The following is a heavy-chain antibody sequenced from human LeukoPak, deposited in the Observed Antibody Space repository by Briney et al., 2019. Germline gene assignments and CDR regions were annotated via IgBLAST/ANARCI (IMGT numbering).Heavy chain of an antibody. CDR3: AKHNGDSYLDY. V-gene: IGHV4-59*02. J-gene: IGHJ4*02. CDR1: AYSVRSSY. Sequence: SETLSLTRTVSAYSVRSSYWSWIRHPPGRGLEYIGYIYHSGDNKYNPSLSSRVTMSLDTSKNQFSLNLTSVTAADSAVYYCAKHNGDSYLDYWARGTLVTVSS. CDR2: IYHSGDN. D-gene: IGHD2-21*01.